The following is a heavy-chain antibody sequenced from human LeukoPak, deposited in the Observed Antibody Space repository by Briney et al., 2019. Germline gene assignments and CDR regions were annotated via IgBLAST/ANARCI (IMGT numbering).Heavy chain of an antibody. D-gene: IGHD3-10*01. V-gene: IGHV4-4*07. CDR2: IYTSGST. Sequence: SETLSLTCTVSGYSISSGYYWGWIRQPAGKGLEWIGRIYTSGSTNYNPSLKSRVTMSVDTSKNQFSLNLTSVTAADTAVYYCAREYGSGSEFDPWGQGTLVTVSS. CDR3: AREYGSGSEFDP. CDR1: GYSISSGYY. J-gene: IGHJ5*02.